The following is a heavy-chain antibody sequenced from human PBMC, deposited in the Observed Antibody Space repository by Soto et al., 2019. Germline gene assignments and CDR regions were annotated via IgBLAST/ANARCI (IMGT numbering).Heavy chain of an antibody. V-gene: IGHV4-30-4*01. Sequence: SETLSLTCTVSGGSISSGDYYWSWIRQRPGKGLEWIGYIYYSGSTYYNPSLKSRVTISVDTSKNQFSLKLSSVTAADTAVYYCARDFSGWPTPKYYYYYGMDVWGQGTTVTVSS. D-gene: IGHD3-22*01. CDR3: ARDFSGWPTPKYYYYYGMDV. CDR2: IYYSGST. J-gene: IGHJ6*02. CDR1: GGSISSGDYY.